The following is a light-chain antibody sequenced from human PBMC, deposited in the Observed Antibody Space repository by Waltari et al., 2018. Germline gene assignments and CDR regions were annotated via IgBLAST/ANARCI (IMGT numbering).Light chain of an antibody. CDR3: QQYDNLPLT. CDR1: QDISNY. Sequence: DIQMTQSPSSLSASVGDRVTITCQASQDISNYLKWYQQKPGKAPKLLIYDASNLETGVPSRCSGSGSGTDFTFTISSLQPEDIATYYCQQYDNLPLTFGPGTKVDIK. V-gene: IGKV1-33*01. J-gene: IGKJ3*01. CDR2: DAS.